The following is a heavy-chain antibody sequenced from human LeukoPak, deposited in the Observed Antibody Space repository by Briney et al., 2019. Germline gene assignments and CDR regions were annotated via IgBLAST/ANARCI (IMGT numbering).Heavy chain of an antibody. CDR2: ISSSGSTI. D-gene: IGHD5-18*01. V-gene: IGHV3-11*01. J-gene: IGHJ4*02. CDR3: ATDLGTAIVTRGY. CDR1: GFTFSDYY. Sequence: GGSLRLSCAASGFTFSDYYMSWIRQAPGKGLEWVSYISSSGSTIYYADSVKGRFTISRDNAKNSLYLQMNSLRAEDTALYYCATDLGTAIVTRGYWGQGTLVTVSS.